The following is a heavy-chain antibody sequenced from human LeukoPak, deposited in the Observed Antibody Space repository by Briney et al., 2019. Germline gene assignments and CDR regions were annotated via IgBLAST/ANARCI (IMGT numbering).Heavy chain of an antibody. Sequence: GASVKVSCKASGYTFTSYDINWVRQATGQGLEWMGWINPNSGATNYAQKFQGRVSMTRDTSINTAYMELSSLRSEDTAVYYCARKRSGSYESWGQGTLVTVSS. V-gene: IGHV1-2*02. CDR2: INPNSGAT. CDR3: ARKRSGSYES. CDR1: GYTFTSYD. J-gene: IGHJ5*02. D-gene: IGHD1-26*01.